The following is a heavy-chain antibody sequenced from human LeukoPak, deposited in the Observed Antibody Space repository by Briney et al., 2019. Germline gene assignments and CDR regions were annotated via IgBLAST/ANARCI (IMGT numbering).Heavy chain of an antibody. D-gene: IGHD1-1*01. Sequence: ASVPVSCKASGGTFSSYAISWVRQAPGQGLEWMGGIIPIFGTANYAQKFQGRVTITADESTSTAYMELSSLRSEDTAVYYCARVLSGTEIDYWGQGTLVTVSS. CDR1: GGTFSSYA. J-gene: IGHJ4*02. CDR2: IIPIFGTA. V-gene: IGHV1-69*01. CDR3: ARVLSGTEIDY.